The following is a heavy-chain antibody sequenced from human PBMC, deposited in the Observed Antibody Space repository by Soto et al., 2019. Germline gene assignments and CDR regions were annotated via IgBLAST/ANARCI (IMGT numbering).Heavy chain of an antibody. D-gene: IGHD2-21*02. CDR1: GYTFTGYY. V-gene: IGHV1-2*04. CDR2: INPNSGGT. Sequence: ASVKVSCKASGYTFTGYYMHWVRQAPGQGLEWMGWINPNSGGTNYAQKFQGWVTMTRDTSISTAYMELSSLRSEDTAVYYCARDYGVVTATSPYYYYYGMDVWGQGTTVTVSS. CDR3: ARDYGVVTATSPYYYYYGMDV. J-gene: IGHJ6*02.